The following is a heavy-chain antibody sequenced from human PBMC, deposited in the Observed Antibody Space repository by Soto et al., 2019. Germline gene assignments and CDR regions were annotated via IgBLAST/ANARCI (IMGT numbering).Heavy chain of an antibody. CDR1: GGSISSSSYY. V-gene: IGHV4-39*01. CDR3: ARPSGSYLYYFDY. D-gene: IGHD1-26*01. CDR2: IYYSGST. Sequence: QLQLQESGPGLVKPSETLSLTCTVSGGSISSSSYYWGWIRQPPGKGLEWIGSIYYSGSTYYNPSLKSRATLSLDXXKNQFSLKLSSVTAADTAVYYCARPSGSYLYYFDYWGQGTLVTVSS. J-gene: IGHJ4*02.